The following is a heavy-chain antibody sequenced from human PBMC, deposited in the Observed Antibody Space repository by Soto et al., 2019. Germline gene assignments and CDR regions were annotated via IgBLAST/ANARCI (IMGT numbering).Heavy chain of an antibody. V-gene: IGHV3-9*01. CDR3: AKEAYCSSTSCYGDYYYYMDV. J-gene: IGHJ6*03. Sequence: GGSLRLSCAASGFTFDDFAMHWVRQAPGKGLEWVSGISWNSGSIGYADSVKGRFTISRDNAKNSLYLQMNSLRAEDTALYYCAKEAYCSSTSCYGDYYYYMDVWGKGTTVTVSS. D-gene: IGHD2-2*01. CDR1: GFTFDDFA. CDR2: ISWNSGSI.